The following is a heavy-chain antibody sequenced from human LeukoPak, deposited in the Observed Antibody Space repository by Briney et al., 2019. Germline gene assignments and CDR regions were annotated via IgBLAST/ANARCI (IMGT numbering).Heavy chain of an antibody. D-gene: IGHD3-9*01. CDR1: GYTFTSYA. J-gene: IGHJ4*02. V-gene: IGHV1-3*03. Sequence: ASVKVSCKASGYTFTSYAMHWVRQAPGQRLEWMGWINAGNGNTKYSQEFQGRVTITRDTSASTAYMELSSLRSEDMAVYYCARGAYDILTGYFDYWGQGTLVTVSS. CDR2: INAGNGNT. CDR3: ARGAYDILTGYFDY.